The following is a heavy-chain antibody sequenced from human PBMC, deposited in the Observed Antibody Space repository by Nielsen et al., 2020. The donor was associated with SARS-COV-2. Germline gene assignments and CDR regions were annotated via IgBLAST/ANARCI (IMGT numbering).Heavy chain of an antibody. CDR3: ANRTGTGKKQYYYYGMDV. Sequence: SGPTLVNPTQTLTLTCTFSGFSLSTSGVGVGWIRQPPGKALEWLALIYWDDDKRYSPSLKSRLTITKDTSKIQVVLTMTNMDPVDTATYYCANRTGTGKKQYYYYGMDVWGQGTTVTVTS. D-gene: IGHD1-1*01. V-gene: IGHV2-5*02. J-gene: IGHJ6*02. CDR2: IYWDDDK. CDR1: GFSLSTSGVG.